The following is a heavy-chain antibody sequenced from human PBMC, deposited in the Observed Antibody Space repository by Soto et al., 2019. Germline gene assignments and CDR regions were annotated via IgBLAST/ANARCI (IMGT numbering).Heavy chain of an antibody. CDR3: ATPGATPKTHDYGDYVGGI. CDR1: GFTFSSYS. V-gene: IGHV3-21*01. Sequence: GGSLRLSCAASGFTFSSYSMNWVLQAPGKGLEWVSSISSSSSYIYYADSVKGRFTISRDNAKNSLYLQMNSLRAEDTAVYYRATPGATPKTHDYGDYVGGIWGQGTLVTVSS. D-gene: IGHD4-17*01. CDR2: ISSSSSYI. J-gene: IGHJ4*02.